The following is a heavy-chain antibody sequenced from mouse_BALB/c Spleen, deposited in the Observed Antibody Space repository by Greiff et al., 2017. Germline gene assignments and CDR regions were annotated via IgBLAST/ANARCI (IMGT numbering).Heavy chain of an antibody. CDR1: GFTFSSYA. Sequence: EVMLVESGGGLVKPGGSLKLSCAASGFTFSSYAMSWVRQTPEKRLEWVATISSGGSYTYYPDSVKGRFTISRDNAKNTLYLQMSSLRSEDTAMYYCARDYGSSYEYFDYWGQGTTLTVSS. D-gene: IGHD1-1*01. J-gene: IGHJ2*01. CDR2: ISSGGSYT. CDR3: ARDYGSSYEYFDY. V-gene: IGHV5-9-1*01.